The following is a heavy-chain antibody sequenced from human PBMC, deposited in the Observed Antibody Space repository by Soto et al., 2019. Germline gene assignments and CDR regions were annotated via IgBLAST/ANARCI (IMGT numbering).Heavy chain of an antibody. CDR1: GGSISSGDYY. Sequence: SETLSLTCTVSGGSISSGDYYWSWIRQPPGRGLEWIGYIYYSGSTYYNPSLKSRVTISVDTSKNQFSLKLSSVTAADTAVYYCARLTQYTIFGVVITHWGQGTMVTVYS. D-gene: IGHD3-3*01. V-gene: IGHV4-30-4*01. CDR3: ARLTQYTIFGVVITH. CDR2: IYYSGST. J-gene: IGHJ4*02.